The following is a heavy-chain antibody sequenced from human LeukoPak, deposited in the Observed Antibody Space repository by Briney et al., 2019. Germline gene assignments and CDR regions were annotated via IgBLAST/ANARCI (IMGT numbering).Heavy chain of an antibody. CDR3: AKDRAMVRGVIITTDY. Sequence: PGGSLRLSCAASGFTFSSYWMSWVRQAPGKGLEWVANIKQDGSEKYYVDSVKGRFTISRDNAKNSLYLQMNSLRAEDTAVYYCAKDRAMVRGVIITTDYWGQGTLVTVSS. J-gene: IGHJ4*02. D-gene: IGHD3-10*01. CDR1: GFTFSSYW. V-gene: IGHV3-7*01. CDR2: IKQDGSEK.